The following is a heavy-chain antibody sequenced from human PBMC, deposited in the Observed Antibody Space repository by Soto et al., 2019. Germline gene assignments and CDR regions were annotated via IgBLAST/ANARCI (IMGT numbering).Heavy chain of an antibody. CDR3: AREGYYGSASPPDY. D-gene: IGHD3-10*01. CDR2: MHYRGTT. V-gene: IGHV4-59*01. Sequence: SETLSLTCTVSGGSISSYYWSWIRQPPGKGLEWIGHMHYRGTTNYNPSLKSRVTISVDTSKNQFSLKLSSVTAADTAVYYCAREGYYGSASPPDYWGQGTLVTVSS. CDR1: GGSISSYY. J-gene: IGHJ4*02.